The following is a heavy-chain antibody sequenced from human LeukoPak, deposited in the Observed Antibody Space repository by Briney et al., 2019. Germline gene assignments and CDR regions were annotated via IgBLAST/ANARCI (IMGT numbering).Heavy chain of an antibody. CDR1: GGSISSYY. CDR2: IYYSGST. Sequence: PSEALSLTCTVSGGSISSYYWSWIRQPPGKGLEWIGYIYYSGSTNYNPSLKSRVTISVDTSKNQFSLKLSSVTAADTAVYYCATLTYSSYDAFDIWGQGTMVTVSS. V-gene: IGHV4-59*01. J-gene: IGHJ3*02. D-gene: IGHD6-6*01. CDR3: ATLTYSSYDAFDI.